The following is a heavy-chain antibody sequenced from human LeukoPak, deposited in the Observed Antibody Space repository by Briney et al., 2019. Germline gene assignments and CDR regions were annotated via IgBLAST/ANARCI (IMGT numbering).Heavy chain of an antibody. D-gene: IGHD3-3*01. V-gene: IGHV1-18*01. CDR3: AGERDKLFGLEWLLSNSTHVFDI. Sequence: EESVTASCKASGYTFTSYGISRVRQAPGQGLEWMGWISAYNGNTNYAQKLQGRVTMTTDTSTSTAYMELRSLRSDATAVYYWAGERDKLFGLEWLLSNSTHVFDIWGGGTMVSVSS. CDR2: ISAYNGNT. J-gene: IGHJ3*02. CDR1: GYTFTSYG.